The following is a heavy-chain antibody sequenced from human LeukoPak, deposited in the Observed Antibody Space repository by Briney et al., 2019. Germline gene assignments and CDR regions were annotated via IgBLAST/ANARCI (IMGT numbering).Heavy chain of an antibody. V-gene: IGHV3-23*01. CDR3: AKDRIGGGSCYDY. CDR1: GFTFSSYA. D-gene: IGHD2-15*01. J-gene: IGHJ4*02. Sequence: GGSLRLSCAASGFTFSSYAMSWVRQAPGKGLEWVSAISGSGGSTYSADSVKGRFTISRDNSKNTLYLQMNSLRAEDTAVYYCAKDRIGGGSCYDYWGQGTLVTVSS. CDR2: ISGSGGST.